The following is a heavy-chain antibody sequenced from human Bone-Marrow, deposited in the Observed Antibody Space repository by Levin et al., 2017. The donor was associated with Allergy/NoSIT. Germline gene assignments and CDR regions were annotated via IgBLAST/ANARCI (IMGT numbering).Heavy chain of an antibody. J-gene: IGHJ6*02. CDR2: VYYSGST. CDR1: GGSISSSSYY. V-gene: IGHV4-39*07. CDR3: ARDYLALYYYYGMDV. Sequence: SQTLSLTCTVSGGSISSSSYYWGWIRQPPGKGLEWIGSVYYSGSTFYNASLKSRATISVASSKNQFFLNLTALTAADTAVYYCARDYLALYYYYGMDVWGQGTTVAVSS.